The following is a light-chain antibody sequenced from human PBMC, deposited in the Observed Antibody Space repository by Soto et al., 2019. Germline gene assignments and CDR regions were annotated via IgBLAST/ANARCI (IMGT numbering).Light chain of an antibody. CDR2: KAS. J-gene: IGKJ1*01. CDR3: QQYNRYWT. V-gene: IGKV1-5*03. CDR1: QSISSW. Sequence: DIQMTQSPSTLSASVRDRVTITCRASQSISSWLAWYQQKPGKAPKLLIYKASSLESGVPSRLSGSGSGTEFTLTISSLQPDDFATYYCQQYNRYWTFGQGTKVEIK.